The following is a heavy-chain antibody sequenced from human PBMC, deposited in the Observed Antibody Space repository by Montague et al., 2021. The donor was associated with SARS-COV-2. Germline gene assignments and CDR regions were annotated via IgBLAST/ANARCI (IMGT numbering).Heavy chain of an antibody. CDR2: ISSSSSTI. Sequence: SLRLSCAAPGFTFSSYSMNWVRQAPGKGLEWVSYISSSSSTIYYADSVKGRFTISRDNAKNSLYLQMNSLRAEDTAVYYCARDRLVKYVDYYYYGMGVWGQETTVTVSS. CDR3: ARDRLVKYVDYYYYGMGV. J-gene: IGHJ6*02. CDR1: GFTFSSYS. D-gene: IGHD6-6*01. V-gene: IGHV3-48*04.